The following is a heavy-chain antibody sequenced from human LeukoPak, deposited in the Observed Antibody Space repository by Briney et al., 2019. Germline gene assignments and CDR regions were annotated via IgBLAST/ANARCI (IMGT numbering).Heavy chain of an antibody. Sequence: SETLSLTRSVSGGTISSYNWSWIRQPPGKGLEWIGYIYYSGSTNYNPSLKSRVTVSLDTSKNQFSLKLSSVTAADTAVYYCARHDSIVGGNWFDPWGQGTLVTVSS. D-gene: IGHD1-26*01. CDR3: ARHDSIVGGNWFDP. CDR2: IYYSGST. CDR1: GGTISSYN. J-gene: IGHJ5*02. V-gene: IGHV4-59*08.